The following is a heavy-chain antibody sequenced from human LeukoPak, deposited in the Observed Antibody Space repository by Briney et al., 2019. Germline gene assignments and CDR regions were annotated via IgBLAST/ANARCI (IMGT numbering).Heavy chain of an antibody. J-gene: IGHJ4*02. Sequence: GGSLRLSCAASGFTFSSCGMHWVRQAPGKGLEWVAVISYDGGNKYYVDSVKGRFTISRDNSKNTLYLQMNSLRAEDTAVYYCAKDLMGRGYSYWGIIYWGQGTLVTVSS. CDR2: ISYDGGNK. D-gene: IGHD5-18*01. V-gene: IGHV3-30*18. CDR3: AKDLMGRGYSYWGIIY. CDR1: GFTFSSCG.